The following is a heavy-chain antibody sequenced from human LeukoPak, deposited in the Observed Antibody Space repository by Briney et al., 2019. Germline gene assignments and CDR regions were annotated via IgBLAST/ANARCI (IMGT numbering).Heavy chain of an antibody. CDR3: ARGLYCSSIACYASP. J-gene: IGHJ5*02. CDR1: GYSFTSYW. CDR2: IYPDDSDT. V-gene: IGHV5-51*01. Sequence: GESLKISCKGSGYSFTSYWIGWVRQMPGKGLEWMGIIYPDDSDTRYTPSFQGQVTISADKSISTAYLQWSSLEASDTAMYYCARGLYCSSIACYASPWGQGTQVTVSS. D-gene: IGHD2-2*01.